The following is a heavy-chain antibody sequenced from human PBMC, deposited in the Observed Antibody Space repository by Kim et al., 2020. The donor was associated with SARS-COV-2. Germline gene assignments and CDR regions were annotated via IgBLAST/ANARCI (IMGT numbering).Heavy chain of an antibody. Sequence: YLKGRLTMSRDNSKTTLYLQMKSLRAEDTAVYYCAKEGYCSSTSCYGFDPWGQGTLVTVSS. D-gene: IGHD2-2*01. V-gene: IGHV3-33*06. J-gene: IGHJ5*02. CDR3: AKEGYCSSTSCYGFDP.